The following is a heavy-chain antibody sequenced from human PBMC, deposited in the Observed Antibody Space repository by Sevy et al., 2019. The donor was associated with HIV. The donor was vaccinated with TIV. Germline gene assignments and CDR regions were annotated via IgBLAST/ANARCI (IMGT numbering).Heavy chain of an antibody. CDR1: GRSISNDY. V-gene: IGHV4-59*01. D-gene: IGHD1-1*01. CDR3: ARGRQLVLDY. J-gene: IGHJ4*02. CDR2: ISYSGST. Sequence: SETLSLTCTVSGRSISNDYWSWIRQPPGKGMEWIGYISYSGSTNYNPSLKSRVTISVDTSRNQFSLKLSSVTAADTAVYYCARGRQLVLDYWGQGTLVTVSS.